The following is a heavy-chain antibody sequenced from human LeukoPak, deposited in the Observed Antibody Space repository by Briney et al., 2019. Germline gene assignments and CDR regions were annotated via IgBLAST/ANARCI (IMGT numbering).Heavy chain of an antibody. J-gene: IGHJ5*02. D-gene: IGHD2-2*02. Sequence: SETLSLTCAVYGGSFSGYYWSWIRQPPGKGLEWIGEINHSGSTNYNPYLKSRLTISVDTSKNQFSLKLSSVTAADTAVYYCARRRPYCSSTSCYRGGWFDPWGQGTLVTVSS. CDR1: GGSFSGYY. CDR3: ARRRPYCSSTSCYRGGWFDP. CDR2: INHSGST. V-gene: IGHV4-34*01.